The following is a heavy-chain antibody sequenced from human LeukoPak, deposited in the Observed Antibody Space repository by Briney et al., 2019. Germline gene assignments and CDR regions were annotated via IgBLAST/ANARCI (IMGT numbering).Heavy chain of an antibody. Sequence: PGGSLRLSCAASGFTFSSYGMHWVRQAPGKGLEWVAFIRYVGSNKYYADSVKGRFTISRDNSKNTLYLQMNSLRAEDTAVYYCAKDPRTYYDFWSGYHRWYFDYWAREPWSPSPQ. CDR3: AKDPRTYYDFWSGYHRWYFDY. CDR1: GFTFSSYG. D-gene: IGHD3-3*01. V-gene: IGHV3-30*02. CDR2: IRYVGSNK. J-gene: IGHJ4*02.